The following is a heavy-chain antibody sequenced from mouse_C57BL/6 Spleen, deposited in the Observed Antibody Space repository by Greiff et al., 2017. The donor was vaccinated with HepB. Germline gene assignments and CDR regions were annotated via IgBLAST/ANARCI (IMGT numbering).Heavy chain of an antibody. Sequence: QVQLKESGAELVRPGTSVKMSCKASGYTFTNYWIGWAKQRPGHGLEWIGDIYPGGGYTNYNEKFKGKATLTADKSSSTAYMQFSSLTSEDSAIYYCARGDKSNFWFAYWGQGTLVTVSA. J-gene: IGHJ3*01. CDR3: ARGDKSNFWFAY. CDR1: GYTFTNYW. CDR2: IYPGGGYT. V-gene: IGHV1-63*01. D-gene: IGHD2-5*01.